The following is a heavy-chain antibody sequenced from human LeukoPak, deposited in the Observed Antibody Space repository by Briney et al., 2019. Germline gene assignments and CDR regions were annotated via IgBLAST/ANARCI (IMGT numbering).Heavy chain of an antibody. J-gene: IGHJ4*02. CDR3: ANDPSSRLLWFGESTN. D-gene: IGHD3-10*01. Sequence: GGSLRLSCAASGFTFSSYGMHWVRQAPGKGLEWVAVISYDGSNKYYADSVKGRFTISRDNSKNTLYLQMNSLRAEDTAVYYCANDPSSRLLWFGESTNWGQGTLVTVSS. CDR2: ISYDGSNK. V-gene: IGHV3-30*18. CDR1: GFTFSSYG.